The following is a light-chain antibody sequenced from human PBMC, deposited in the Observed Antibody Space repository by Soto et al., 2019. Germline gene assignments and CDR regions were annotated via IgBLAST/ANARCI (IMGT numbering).Light chain of an antibody. CDR1: QSITSY. CDR3: QQSYSAPFT. CDR2: GAF. V-gene: IGKV1-39*01. J-gene: IGKJ3*01. Sequence: DIQMTQSPSSLSASVGDRVTITCRADQSITSYFNWYQHRPGKAPKLLIYGAFSLQGGVPSRFSGSRSGTDFTLTITSVQPEDFGTYYCQQSYSAPFTFGPGTKVDV.